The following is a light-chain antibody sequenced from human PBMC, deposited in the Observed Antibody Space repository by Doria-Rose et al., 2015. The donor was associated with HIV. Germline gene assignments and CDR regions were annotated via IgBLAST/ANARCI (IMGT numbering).Light chain of an antibody. Sequence: DIQVTQSPESLGMSLGERATLNCKSNQSLLYTSKNYLAWYHQQQGQLPKLLIYWAATWRSWVPARFSGSGSGTDFTLTISSLEAEDVAVYYCQQYYDTPSFGPGTTVDIK. V-gene: IGKV4-1*01. CDR2: WAA. CDR1: QSLLYTSKNY. CDR3: QQYYDTPS. J-gene: IGKJ3*01.